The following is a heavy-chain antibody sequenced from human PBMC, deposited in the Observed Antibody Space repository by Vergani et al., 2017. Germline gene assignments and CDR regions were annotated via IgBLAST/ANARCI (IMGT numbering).Heavy chain of an antibody. D-gene: IGHD6-19*01. CDR1: RGTFSSYA. CDR3: AGGSGSSGWVFDY. Sequence: QVQLVQSGAEVKKPGASVKVSCKASRGTFSSYAISWVRQAPGQGLEWMGRIIPILGIANYAQKFQGRVTITADKTTSTGYMELSSLRAEDAAVYYCAGGSGSSGWVFDYWGQGTLVTVSS. J-gene: IGHJ4*02. CDR2: IIPILGIA. V-gene: IGHV1-69*04.